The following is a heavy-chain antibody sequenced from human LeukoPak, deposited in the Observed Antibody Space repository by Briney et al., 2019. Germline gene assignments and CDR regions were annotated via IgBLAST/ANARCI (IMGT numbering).Heavy chain of an antibody. J-gene: IGHJ4*02. CDR3: AKDRYNYGSTSSDY. D-gene: IGHD5-18*01. V-gene: IGHV3-23*01. CDR1: GFTFSSYA. Sequence: GGSLRLSCAASGFTFSSYAMSWVRQAPGRGLEWVSDISGSGGSTDYADSVKGRFTISRDNSKNTLYLQMNSLRAEDTAVYYCAKDRYNYGSTSSDYWGQGTLVTVSS. CDR2: ISGSGGST.